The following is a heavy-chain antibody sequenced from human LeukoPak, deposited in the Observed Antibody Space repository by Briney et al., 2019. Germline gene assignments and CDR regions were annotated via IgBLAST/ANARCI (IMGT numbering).Heavy chain of an antibody. Sequence: GGSLRLSCAASGFTFSSYSMNWVRQAPGKGLEWVSSISSSSSYIYYADSVKGRFTISRDDAKNSLYLQMNSLRAEDTAVYYCARAETLVVVAASYGMDVWGQGTTVTVSS. V-gene: IGHV3-21*01. D-gene: IGHD2-15*01. CDR2: ISSSSSYI. J-gene: IGHJ6*02. CDR1: GFTFSSYS. CDR3: ARAETLVVVAASYGMDV.